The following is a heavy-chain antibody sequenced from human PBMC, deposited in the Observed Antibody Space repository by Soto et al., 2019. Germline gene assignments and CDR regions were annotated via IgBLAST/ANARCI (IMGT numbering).Heavy chain of an antibody. D-gene: IGHD1-20*01. V-gene: IGHV3-74*01. CDR2: ISPDGSNT. CDR1: GFTFSNYW. CDR3: ARDNWTSY. Sequence: EVQLVESGGGLVQPGGSLRLSCVASGFTFSNYWMHWVRQAPGKGLVWVSRISPDGSNTNYADSVKGRFTISRDNAKHTVYLQMHSLRAEDTALYYCARDNWTSYWGQGTLVNVSS. J-gene: IGHJ4*02.